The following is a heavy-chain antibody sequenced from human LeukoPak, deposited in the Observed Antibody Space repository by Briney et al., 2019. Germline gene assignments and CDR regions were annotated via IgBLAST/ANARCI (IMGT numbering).Heavy chain of an antibody. D-gene: IGHD1-14*01. Sequence: GGSLRLSCVDSTLSVGGSFVSWVRQAPGKGLEWVSVIYSGGSVYSADSVKGRFTISRDYSDNTVYLQMESLRAEDTAVYYCARKLSTAVAGYNWIDPWGQGTLVTVSS. J-gene: IGHJ5*02. CDR1: TLSVGGSF. CDR3: ARKLSTAVAGYNWIDP. V-gene: IGHV3-66*01. CDR2: IYSGGSV.